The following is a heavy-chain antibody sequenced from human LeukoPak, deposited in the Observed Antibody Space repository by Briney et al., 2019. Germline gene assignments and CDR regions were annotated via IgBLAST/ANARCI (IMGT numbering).Heavy chain of an antibody. Sequence: GGSLRLSCAASGLTVSSSYMSWVRQAPGKGLEWVSVLYSGGNTYYADSVKGRFTISRDNSKNTLYLQMNSLRAEDTAVYYCARVRGGDFWSGYWSYYGMDVWGQGTTVTVSS. CDR1: GLTVSSSY. D-gene: IGHD3-3*01. J-gene: IGHJ6*02. CDR3: ARVRGGDFWSGYWSYYGMDV. V-gene: IGHV3-53*05. CDR2: LYSGGNT.